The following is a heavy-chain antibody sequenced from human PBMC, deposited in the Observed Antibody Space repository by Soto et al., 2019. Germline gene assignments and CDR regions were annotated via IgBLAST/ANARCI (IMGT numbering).Heavy chain of an antibody. CDR1: GGSISSSSYY. CDR2: IYYSGSN. Sequence: QLQLQESGPGLVKPSETLSLTCTVSGGSISSSSYYWGWIRQPPGKGLEWIGSIYYSGSNYYNPSLKSRVPISVDTYKSQFSLKLSSVTAADTAVYYCARQQRSRTRCDGGFDCWFDPWGQGTLVTVSS. V-gene: IGHV4-39*01. D-gene: IGHD2-2*01. J-gene: IGHJ5*02. CDR3: ARQQRSRTRCDGGFDCWFDP.